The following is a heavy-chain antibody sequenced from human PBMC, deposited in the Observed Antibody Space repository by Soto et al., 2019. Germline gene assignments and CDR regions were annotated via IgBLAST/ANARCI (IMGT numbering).Heavy chain of an antibody. Sequence: SETLSLTCAVSGGSISSSNWWSWVRQPPGKGLEWIGEIYHSGSTNYNPSLKSRVTISVDKSKNQFSLKLSSVTAADTAVYYCERAKGELWFGELVMDGRLDYWGQGTLVTVSS. CDR1: GGSISSSNW. J-gene: IGHJ4*02. CDR3: ERAKGELWFGELVMDGRLDY. D-gene: IGHD3-10*01. V-gene: IGHV4-4*02. CDR2: IYHSGST.